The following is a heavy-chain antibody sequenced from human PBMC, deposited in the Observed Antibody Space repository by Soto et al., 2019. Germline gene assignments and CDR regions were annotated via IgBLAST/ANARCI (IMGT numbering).Heavy chain of an antibody. CDR1: GYTLTELS. J-gene: IGHJ3*02. D-gene: IGHD3-16*02. V-gene: IGHV1-24*01. CDR3: ATDRMITFGGVIVMNAFDI. CDR2: FDPEDGET. Sequence: ASVKVSCKVSGYTLTELSMHWVRQAPGKGLEWMGGFDPEDGETIYAQKFQCRVTMTEDTSTDTAYMELSSLRSEDTAVYYCATDRMITFGGVIVMNAFDIWGQGTMVTVSS.